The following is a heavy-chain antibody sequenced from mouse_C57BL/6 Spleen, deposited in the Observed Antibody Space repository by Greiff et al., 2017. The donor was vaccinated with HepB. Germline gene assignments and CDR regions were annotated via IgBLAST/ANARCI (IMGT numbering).Heavy chain of an antibody. D-gene: IGHD3-2*02. Sequence: QVHVKQPGPELVKPGASVKLSCKASGYTFTSYWMHWVKQRPGQGLEWIGNINPSNGGTNYNEKFKSKATLTVDKSSSTAYMQLSSLTSEDSAVYYCARLGGLRLQAWFATGAKGLWSLSLQ. CDR2: INPSNGGT. V-gene: IGHV1-53*01. CDR3: ARLGGLRLQAWFAT. CDR1: GYTFTSYW. J-gene: IGHJ3*01.